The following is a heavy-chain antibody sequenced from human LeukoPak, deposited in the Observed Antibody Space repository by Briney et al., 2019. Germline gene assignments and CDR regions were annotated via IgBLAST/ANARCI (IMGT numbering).Heavy chain of an antibody. CDR1: GYTFTSYD. CDR2: MNPSSDNT. D-gene: IGHD3-3*01. J-gene: IGHJ3*02. Sequence: ASVKVSCKASGYTFTSYDINWVRQATGQGLEWMGWMNPSSDNTGYAQKFQGRVTITRNTSISTAYMELSSLRSEDTAVYYCAREVAVAIFGVVIKSRAFDIWGQGTMVTVSS. CDR3: AREVAVAIFGVVIKSRAFDI. V-gene: IGHV1-8*03.